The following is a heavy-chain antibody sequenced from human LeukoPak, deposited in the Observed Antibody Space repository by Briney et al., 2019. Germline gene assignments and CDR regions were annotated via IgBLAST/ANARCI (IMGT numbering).Heavy chain of an antibody. CDR1: GYTFTSYG. CDR2: ISAYNGNT. D-gene: IGHD5-18*01. Sequence: GASVKVSCKASGYTFTSYGIRWVRQAPGRGRTRREWISAYNGNTNYAQKLQGRVTMTTDTSTSTAYMELRSLRSDDTAVYCCARTLSPPIQLYATFWGQGALVTVSS. V-gene: IGHV1-18*01. J-gene: IGHJ4*02. CDR3: ARTLSPPIQLYATF.